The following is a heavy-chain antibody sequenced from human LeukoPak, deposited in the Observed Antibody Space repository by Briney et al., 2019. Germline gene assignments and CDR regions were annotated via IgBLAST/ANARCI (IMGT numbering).Heavy chain of an antibody. CDR2: ICYSGST. CDR3: ARFTMGRGGIFS. Sequence: SETLSLTCTVSGGSISSSSYYWGWNRQPPGKGLEWNGSICYSGSTYYTPSLKSRVTVSVDTSKNYLSLRLISVTAADADVSECARFTMGRGGIFSWGQGTGVTVS. J-gene: IGHJ4*02. D-gene: IGHD3-10*01. V-gene: IGHV4-39*01. CDR1: GGSISSSSYY.